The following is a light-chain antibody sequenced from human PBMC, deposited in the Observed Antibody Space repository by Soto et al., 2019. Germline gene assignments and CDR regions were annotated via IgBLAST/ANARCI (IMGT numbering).Light chain of an antibody. Sequence: THTLVAVSVPREHIATLSFRASQSLRSSLAWYQQKPGQAPRLLIYDASTRATGIPARFSGSGSGTDFTLTISSLQPEDFATYCCQQLNSCPINFGQGTRLEIK. V-gene: IGKV3-15*01. CDR1: QSLRSS. J-gene: IGKJ5*01. CDR3: QQLNSCPIN. CDR2: DAS.